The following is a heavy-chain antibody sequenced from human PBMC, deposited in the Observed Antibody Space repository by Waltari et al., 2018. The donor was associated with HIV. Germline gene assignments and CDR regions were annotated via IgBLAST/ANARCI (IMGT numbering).Heavy chain of an antibody. CDR3: ASARVGTAYFDY. D-gene: IGHD2-15*01. Sequence: VQLVESGGGLVQPGWSLRLSCAASGFTFSRNTMNWVRQAPGKGLEWLSTITSDSTTIHYADSVKGRFTISRDNAKNSVFLQMSSLRDEDTAVYYCASARVGTAYFDYWGQGTLVTVSS. CDR1: GFTFSRNT. V-gene: IGHV3-48*02. J-gene: IGHJ4*02. CDR2: ITSDSTTI.